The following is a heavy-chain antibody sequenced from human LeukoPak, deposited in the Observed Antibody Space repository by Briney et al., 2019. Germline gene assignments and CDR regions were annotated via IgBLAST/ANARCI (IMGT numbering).Heavy chain of an antibody. CDR1: GGSISSGGYY. Sequence: SQTLSLTCTVSGGSISSGGYYWSWIRQHPGKGLEWIGYIYYSGSTYYNLSLKSRVTISVDRSKNQFSLKLSSVTAADTAVYYCVVERRVGFDYWGQGTLVTVSS. D-gene: IGHD1-1*01. CDR3: VVERRVGFDY. J-gene: IGHJ4*02. V-gene: IGHV4-31*03. CDR2: IYYSGST.